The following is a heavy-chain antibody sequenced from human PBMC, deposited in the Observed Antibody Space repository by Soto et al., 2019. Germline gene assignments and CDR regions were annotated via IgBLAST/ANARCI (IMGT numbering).Heavy chain of an antibody. CDR2: IYWDGEK. Sequence: QITLKESGPTLVQPTQTLTLTCSFSGFSLITTGAGVGRIRQPPGKAPEWLALIYWDGEKRYSPALKSRLTITKDSSKNQVVLTMTNMDPVDTATYYCARRQSIMIRGANAFDIWGQGTFLSVSS. J-gene: IGHJ3*02. CDR1: GFSLITTGAG. CDR3: ARRQSIMIRGANAFDI. D-gene: IGHD3-10*01. V-gene: IGHV2-5*02.